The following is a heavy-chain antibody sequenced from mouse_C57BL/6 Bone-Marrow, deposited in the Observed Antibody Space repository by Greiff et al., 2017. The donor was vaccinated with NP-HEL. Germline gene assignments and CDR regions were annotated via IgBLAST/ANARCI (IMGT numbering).Heavy chain of an antibody. CDR1: GYTFTSYG. D-gene: IGHD2-4*01. J-gene: IGHJ3*01. V-gene: IGHV1-81*01. CDR3: ARVEIYYDYDWVFAY. CDR2: IYPRSGNT. Sequence: VKLQQSGAELARPGASVKLSCKASGYTFTSYGISWVKQRTGQGLEWIGEIYPRSGNTYYNEKFKGKATLTADKSSSTAYMELRSLTSEDSAVYFCARVEIYYDYDWVFAYWGQGTLVTVSA.